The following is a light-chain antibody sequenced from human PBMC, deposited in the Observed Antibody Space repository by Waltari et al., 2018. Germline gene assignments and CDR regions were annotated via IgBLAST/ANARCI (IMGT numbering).Light chain of an antibody. Sequence: EIVLTQSPGTLSLSQGERATLSCRASQSVNNYLAWFQQKPGKAPRLLIHGASSRATGIPDMISGSVSGTDFTLTISGLEPQDFAVYYCQQYSSSPLTFGPGTKVDIK. CDR2: GAS. CDR1: QSVNNY. J-gene: IGKJ3*01. CDR3: QQYSSSPLT. V-gene: IGKV3-20*01.